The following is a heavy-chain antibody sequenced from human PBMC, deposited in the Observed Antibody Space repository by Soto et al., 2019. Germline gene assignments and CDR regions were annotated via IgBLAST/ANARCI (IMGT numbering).Heavy chain of an antibody. Sequence: ELQLVESGGGLAQPGGSLRLSCAASGFSFSSYSMNWFRQSPGKGLEWVSYISSSGNTIYYADSVKGRFTISRDNARNSLVLQMNSLRAEDTALYYCARELSTVGWGYGAFWGQGTLVTVSS. CDR3: ARELSTVGWGYGAF. CDR1: GFSFSSYS. CDR2: ISSSGNTI. J-gene: IGHJ4*02. D-gene: IGHD3-10*01. V-gene: IGHV3-48*01.